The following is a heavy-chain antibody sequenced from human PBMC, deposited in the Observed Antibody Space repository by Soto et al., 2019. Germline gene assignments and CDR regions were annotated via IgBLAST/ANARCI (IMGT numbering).Heavy chain of an antibody. J-gene: IGHJ4*02. CDR3: ARWPPPPLVVGFDS. CDR2: TYYRSKWYN. Sequence: PSQTLSLTCAISGDSVSSNSAAWNWIRQSPSRGLEWLGRTYYRSKWYNDYAVSVKSRITINPDTSKNQFSLQLNSVTPEDTAVYFCARWPPPPLVVGFDSGGKEPRVPVSS. CDR1: GDSVSSNSAA. D-gene: IGHD2-15*01. V-gene: IGHV6-1*01.